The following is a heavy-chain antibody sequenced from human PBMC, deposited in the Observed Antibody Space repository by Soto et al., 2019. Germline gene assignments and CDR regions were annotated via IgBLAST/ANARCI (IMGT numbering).Heavy chain of an antibody. CDR2: IWYDGSNK. CDR1: GFTFSSYG. Sequence: PGGSLRVSCGASGFTFSSYGMHWVRQAPGKGLEWVAVIWYDGSNKYYADSVKGRFTISRDNSKNTLYLQMNSLRSEDTAVYYCARATYCGGDCYWFDYWGQGTLVTVSS. CDR3: ARATYCGGDCYWFDY. J-gene: IGHJ4*02. D-gene: IGHD2-21*02. V-gene: IGHV3-33*01.